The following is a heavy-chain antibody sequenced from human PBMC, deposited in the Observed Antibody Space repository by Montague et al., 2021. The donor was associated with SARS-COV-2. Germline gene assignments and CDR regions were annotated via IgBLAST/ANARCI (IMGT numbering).Heavy chain of an antibody. D-gene: IGHD3-16*02. J-gene: IGHJ3*02. Sequence: SLRLSCAASGFTFSYYDMNWVRQAPGKGPEWISYISTIAYTTSYAGSVKGRFTISRDNGKNSLYLQMNSLRVEDTAVYYCTRDYRSVVGDGLDIWGQGTKVTVSS. V-gene: IGHV3-48*03. CDR3: TRDYRSVVGDGLDI. CDR2: ISTIAYTT. CDR1: GFTFSYYD.